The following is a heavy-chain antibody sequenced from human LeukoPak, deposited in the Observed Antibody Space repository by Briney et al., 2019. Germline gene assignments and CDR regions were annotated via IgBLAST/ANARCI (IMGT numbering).Heavy chain of an antibody. J-gene: IGHJ4*02. CDR2: INWNGAST. V-gene: IGHV3-20*01. CDR1: GFTFDDYG. Sequence: GGSLILSCAASGFTFDDYGMSWVRQAPGKGLEWVSGINWNGASTGYGDSVKGRFTISRDNAKDSLYLQMNSLRADDTALYLCARVSGGSYYGDFDYWGQGTLVTVSS. CDR3: ARVSGGSYYGDFDY. D-gene: IGHD1-26*01.